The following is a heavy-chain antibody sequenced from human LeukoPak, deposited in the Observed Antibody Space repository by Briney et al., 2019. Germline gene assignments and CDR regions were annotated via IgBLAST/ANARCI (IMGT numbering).Heavy chain of an antibody. D-gene: IGHD6-6*01. CDR2: ISSSSSYI. J-gene: IGHJ4*02. V-gene: IGHV3-21*01. Sequence: SGGSLRLSCAASGFTFSSYSMNWVRQAPGKGLEWVSSISSSSSYIYYADSVKGRFTISRDNAKNSLYLQMNSLRAEDTAVYYCARDQAARLSIYYFDYWGQGTLVTVSS. CDR1: GFTFSSYS. CDR3: ARDQAARLSIYYFDY.